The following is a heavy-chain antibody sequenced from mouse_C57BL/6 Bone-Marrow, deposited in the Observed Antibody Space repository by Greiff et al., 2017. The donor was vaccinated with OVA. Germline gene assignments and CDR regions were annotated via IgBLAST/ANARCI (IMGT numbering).Heavy chain of an antibody. CDR1: GYTFTSYW. D-gene: IGHD1-1*01. J-gene: IGHJ2*01. CDR3: AADSYGSGGGVDY. CDR2: IDPSDSYT. Sequence: QVQLQQPGAELVMPGASVKLSCKASGYTFTSYWMHWVKQRPGQGLEWIGEIDPSDSYTNYNQKFKGKSTLTVDKSSSTAYLLLRSLTSEDSAVYNCAADSYGSGGGVDYWGQGTTLTVSS. V-gene: IGHV1-69*01.